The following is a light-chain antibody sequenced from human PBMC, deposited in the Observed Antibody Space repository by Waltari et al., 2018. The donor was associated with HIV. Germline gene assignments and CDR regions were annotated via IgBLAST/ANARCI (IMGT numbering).Light chain of an antibody. J-gene: IGKJ2*01. CDR1: QPLLYSSATKTC. CDR2: WAS. Sequence: VVTQSPPSLALSVGERATLPCNPTQPLLYSSATKTCIAWYQQKQGHRPKLLFYWASTRSSGGPDRFTGSGSGTDFTPTISSLQAEDVAVYYCQQFHSLPYTFGQGTKLEIK. V-gene: IGKV4-1*01. CDR3: QQFHSLPYT.